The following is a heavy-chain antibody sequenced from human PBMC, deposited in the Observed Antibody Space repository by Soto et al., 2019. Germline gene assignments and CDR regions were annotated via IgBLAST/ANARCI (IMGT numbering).Heavy chain of an antibody. V-gene: IGHV1-8*01. CDR2: MSPNSGAT. Sequence: QVQLVQSGAEVTKPGASVKVSCRASGYTFTTYDINWVRQATGQGLEWMGWMSPNSGATGYAQKFQGRVTMTRHTSISTAYMELSNLRSEDTAIYYCARGVDAGVDVWGQGTTVTVSS. CDR1: GYTFTTYD. D-gene: IGHD1-1*01. J-gene: IGHJ6*02. CDR3: ARGVDAGVDV.